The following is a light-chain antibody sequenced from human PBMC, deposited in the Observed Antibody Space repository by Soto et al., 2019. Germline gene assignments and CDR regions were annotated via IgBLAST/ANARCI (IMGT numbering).Light chain of an antibody. J-gene: IGKJ5*01. V-gene: IGKV3-11*01. CDR2: DAY. Sequence: EVVLTQSPVTLSLSPGETATLSCRASQSFRGLLAWYQQKPGQAHRLLIYDAYNRATGIPPRFSGSGSGTDFTLTISSLEPEDAAVYYCQQRHMWPITFGQGTRLEIK. CDR1: QSFRGL. CDR3: QQRHMWPIT.